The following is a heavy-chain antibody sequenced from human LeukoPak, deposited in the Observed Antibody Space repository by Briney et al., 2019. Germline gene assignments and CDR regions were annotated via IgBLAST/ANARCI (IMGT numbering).Heavy chain of an antibody. J-gene: IGHJ4*02. Sequence: ASVKVSCKASGYTFTGYYIDWVRQAPGQGLEWMGGINSDSGGTNYAQKFQGRVTMTRDTYTSTAYMELSSLRSDDTDFYYCARDTITVTTPYFDYWGQGTLVTVPS. CDR1: GYTFTGYY. V-gene: IGHV1-2*02. D-gene: IGHD4-17*01. CDR3: ARDTITVTTPYFDY. CDR2: INSDSGGT.